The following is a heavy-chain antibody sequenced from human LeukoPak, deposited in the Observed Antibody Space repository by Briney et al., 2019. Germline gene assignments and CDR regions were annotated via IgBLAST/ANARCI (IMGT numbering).Heavy chain of an antibody. D-gene: IGHD5-18*01. Sequence: SETLSLTCTVSNYSISSGYFWGWIRQPPGEGLEWIGSIYHSGTTYYNPSLKTRVTISVDTSKNQFSLELSSVTAADTAVYYCARRYSYVPSGYFDYWGQGTLVTVSS. J-gene: IGHJ4*02. CDR3: ARRYSYVPSGYFDY. CDR2: IYHSGTT. V-gene: IGHV4-38-2*02. CDR1: NYSISSGYF.